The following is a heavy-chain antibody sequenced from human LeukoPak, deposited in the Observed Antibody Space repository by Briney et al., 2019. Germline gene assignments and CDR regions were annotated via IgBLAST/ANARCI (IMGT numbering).Heavy chain of an antibody. V-gene: IGHV4-4*07. J-gene: IGHJ4*02. CDR3: ARDTLEYYDSSGFRD. CDR1: GGSISSYY. CDR2: IYTSGST. Sequence: PSETLSLTCTVSGGSISSYYWSWIRQPAVKGLEWIGRIYTSGSTNYNPSLKSRVTMSVDTSKNQFSLKLSSVTAADTAVYYCARDTLEYYDSSGFRDWGQGTLVTVSS. D-gene: IGHD3-22*01.